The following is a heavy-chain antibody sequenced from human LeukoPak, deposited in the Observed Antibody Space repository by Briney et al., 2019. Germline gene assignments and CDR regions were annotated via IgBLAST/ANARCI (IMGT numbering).Heavy chain of an antibody. Sequence: GGSLRLSCAASGFTFSSYGMHWVRQAPGKGLEWVAVISYDGSNKYYADSVKGRFTISRDNSKNTLYLQMNSLRAEDTAVYYCRSGWLQSNWGQGTLVTVSS. V-gene: IGHV3-30*03. CDR1: GFTFSSYG. D-gene: IGHD5-24*01. CDR3: RSGWLQSN. CDR2: ISYDGSNK. J-gene: IGHJ4*02.